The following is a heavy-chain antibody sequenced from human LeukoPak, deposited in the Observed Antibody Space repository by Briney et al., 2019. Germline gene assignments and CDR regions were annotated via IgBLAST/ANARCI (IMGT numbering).Heavy chain of an antibody. Sequence: ASVKVSCKAPGYTFTNYIIHWVRQAPGQRLEWMGWINPGNGNTKYSQNFQGRVTITTDTSASTAYMELSSLRFEDTAVYYCARDIDRVFNWFDPWGQGTQVTVSS. J-gene: IGHJ5*02. CDR2: INPGNGNT. CDR3: ARDIDRVFNWFDP. D-gene: IGHD6-13*01. V-gene: IGHV1-3*01. CDR1: GYTFTNYI.